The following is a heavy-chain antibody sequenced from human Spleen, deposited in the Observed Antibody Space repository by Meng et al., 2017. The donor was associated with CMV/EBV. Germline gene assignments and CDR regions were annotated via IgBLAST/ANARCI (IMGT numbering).Heavy chain of an antibody. CDR3: ARDFSPHKYCSGTSCLTYFDY. J-gene: IGHJ4*02. CDR1: YS. V-gene: IGHV3-21*01. Sequence: YSMNWVRRAPGKGLGWVSSIGSSGYYIYYGDSVKGRFTISRDNARNSLYLQMNSLRADDTAVYYCARDFSPHKYCSGTSCLTYFDYWGQGILVTVSS. D-gene: IGHD2-2*01. CDR2: IGSSGYYI.